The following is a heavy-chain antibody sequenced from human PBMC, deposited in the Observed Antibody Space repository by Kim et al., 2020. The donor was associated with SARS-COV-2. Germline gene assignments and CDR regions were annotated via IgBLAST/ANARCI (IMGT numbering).Heavy chain of an antibody. V-gene: IGHV3-11*04. J-gene: IGHJ6*02. Sequence: GGSLRLSCAASGFTFSDYYMSWIRQAPGKGLEWVSYISSSGSTIYYADSVKGRFTISRDNAKNSLYLQMNSLRAEDTAVYYCARAVDYVWGSYRGSYYGMDVWGQGTTVTVSS. D-gene: IGHD3-16*02. CDR1: GFTFSDYY. CDR2: ISSSGSTI. CDR3: ARAVDYVWGSYRGSYYGMDV.